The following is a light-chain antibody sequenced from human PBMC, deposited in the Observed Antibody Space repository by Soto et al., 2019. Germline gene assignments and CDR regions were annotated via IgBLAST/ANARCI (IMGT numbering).Light chain of an antibody. V-gene: IGLV2-8*01. CDR3: GSYAGFKFYV. CDR2: EVT. Sequence: SGSPGQSVTISCTGTSSDVGGYNYVSWYQQHPGKAPKLIIYEVTKRPSGVPDRFSGSKSGNTASLTVSGLQAEDEADYYCGSYAGFKFYVFGTGTKVTVL. J-gene: IGLJ1*01. CDR1: SSDVGGYNY.